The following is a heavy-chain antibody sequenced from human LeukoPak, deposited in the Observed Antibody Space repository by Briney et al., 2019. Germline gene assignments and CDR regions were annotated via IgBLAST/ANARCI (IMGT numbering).Heavy chain of an antibody. D-gene: IGHD3-10*01. J-gene: IGHJ4*02. V-gene: IGHV3-23*01. CDR3: TRLTWNYFFDN. CDR1: GFTFTSHA. Sequence: PGGSLRLSCAASGFTFTSHAMSWVRQAPGKGLEFVSIIYSGGSTSYTDSVEGRFTMSRDNSKNTLYLQMNSLRAEDTAVYYCTRLTWNYFFDNWGQGTLVTVSS. CDR2: IYSGGST.